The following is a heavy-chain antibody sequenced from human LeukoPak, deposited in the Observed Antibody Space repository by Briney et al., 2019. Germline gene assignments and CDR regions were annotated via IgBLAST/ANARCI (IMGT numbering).Heavy chain of an antibody. CDR1: GFTFSSYW. Sequence: GGSLRLSCAASGFTFSSYWMSWVRQAPGTGLEWVAHINQDGSEKYYVDSVKGRFTISRDNAKNSLYLEMNSLRAEDTAVYYCAREPTQYCSSTSCPGGDYFDYWGQGALVTVSS. V-gene: IGHV3-7*01. CDR2: INQDGSEK. D-gene: IGHD2-2*01. CDR3: AREPTQYCSSTSCPGGDYFDY. J-gene: IGHJ4*02.